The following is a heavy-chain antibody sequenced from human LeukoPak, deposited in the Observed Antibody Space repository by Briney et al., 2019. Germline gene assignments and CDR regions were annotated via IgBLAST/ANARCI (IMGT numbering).Heavy chain of an antibody. D-gene: IGHD3-22*01. Sequence: SETLSLTCTVSGGSISSGDYSWSWIRQPPGKGLEWIGYIYYSGSTYYNPSLKSRVTISVDTSKNQFSLKLSSVTAADTAVYYCARYGSSGRTKKPRHYYYGMDVWGQGTTVTVSS. CDR2: IYYSGST. CDR3: ARYGSSGRTKKPRHYYYGMDV. J-gene: IGHJ6*02. CDR1: GGSISSGDYS. V-gene: IGHV4-30-4*01.